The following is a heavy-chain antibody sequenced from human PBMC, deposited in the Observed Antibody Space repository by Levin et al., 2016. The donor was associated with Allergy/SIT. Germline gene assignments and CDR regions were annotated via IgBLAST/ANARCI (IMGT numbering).Heavy chain of an antibody. V-gene: IGHV1-2*02. J-gene: IGHJ6*02. CDR3: AREESGVVVAARVYYGLDV. CDR2: INPNSGGT. D-gene: IGHD2-15*01. Sequence: ASVKVSCKASGYTFAGYYIHWVRQAPGQGLEWMGWINPNSGGTNYAQKFQGRVTMTRDTSISTAYMELSRLRSDDTAVYYCAREESGVVVAARVYYGLDVWGQGTTVTVSS. CDR1: GYTFAGYY.